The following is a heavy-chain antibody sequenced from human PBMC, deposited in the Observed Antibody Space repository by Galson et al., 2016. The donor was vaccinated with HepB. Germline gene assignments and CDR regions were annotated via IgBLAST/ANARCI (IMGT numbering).Heavy chain of an antibody. CDR2: IWYDGSNK. CDR1: GFTFSSFG. J-gene: IGHJ4*02. CDR3: ARDAQWPGYYFDF. Sequence: SLRLSCAASGFTFSSFGMHWVRQAPGKGLEWVAVIWYDGSNKYYADSVKGRFTISRDNSKNTLYLQMNSLRAEDTAVYYCARDAQWPGYYFDFWGQGGLVTVSS. V-gene: IGHV3-33*01. D-gene: IGHD6-19*01.